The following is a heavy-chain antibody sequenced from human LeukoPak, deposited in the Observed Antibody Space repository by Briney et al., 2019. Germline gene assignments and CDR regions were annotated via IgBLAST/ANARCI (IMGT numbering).Heavy chain of an antibody. D-gene: IGHD3-22*01. J-gene: IGHJ6*03. CDR2: IYTSGST. V-gene: IGHV4-4*07. CDR3: ARARAWVVSTLDYYYYYMDV. Sequence: NASETLSLTCTVSGGSISSYCWSWIRQPAGKGLEWIGRIYTSGSTNYNPSLKSRVTMSVDTSKNQFSLKLSSVTAADTAVYYCARARAWVVSTLDYYYYYMDVWGKGTTVTVSS. CDR1: GGSISSYC.